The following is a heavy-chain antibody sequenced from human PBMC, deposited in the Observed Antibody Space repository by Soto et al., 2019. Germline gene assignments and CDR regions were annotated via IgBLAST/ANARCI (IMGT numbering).Heavy chain of an antibody. Sequence: QIHLVQSGAEVKKPGSSVKISCKASGGTFSNYAISWVRQAPGQGLEWMGGITPIFDTTTYAQKFQGRLMITADTSTSTAYMELSGLRSDDTAIYYCARYPNSIINWFDPWGQGTLVTVSS. CDR2: ITPIFDTT. J-gene: IGHJ5*02. V-gene: IGHV1-69*06. CDR3: ARYPNSIINWFDP. D-gene: IGHD3-9*01. CDR1: GGTFSNYA.